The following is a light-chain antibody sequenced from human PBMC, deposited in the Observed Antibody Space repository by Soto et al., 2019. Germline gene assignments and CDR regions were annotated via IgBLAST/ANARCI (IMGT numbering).Light chain of an antibody. Sequence: EIVLTQSPATLSVSPWEIATLSCRASQSVSSYLAWYQQKPGQAPRLLIYDASNRATGIPARFSGSGSGTDFTLTISSLEPEDFAVYYCQQRSNWPWTFGQGTKVDIK. J-gene: IGKJ1*01. CDR3: QQRSNWPWT. CDR1: QSVSSY. V-gene: IGKV3-11*01. CDR2: DAS.